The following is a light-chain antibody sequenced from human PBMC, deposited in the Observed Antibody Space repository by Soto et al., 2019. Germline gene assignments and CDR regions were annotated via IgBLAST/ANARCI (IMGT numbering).Light chain of an antibody. Sequence: EILWTPPPAALTLSPGASAPLSCRASRSVRSSLAWYQQKPGQAPRLLIYDASNRPTASPARFIGTGAGTDCTPPNSSLEPEDFAVYYCQQRNIWSPVTFGQGTRREI. CDR3: QQRNIWSPVT. J-gene: IGKJ5*01. V-gene: IGKV3-11*01. CDR2: DAS. CDR1: RSVRSS.